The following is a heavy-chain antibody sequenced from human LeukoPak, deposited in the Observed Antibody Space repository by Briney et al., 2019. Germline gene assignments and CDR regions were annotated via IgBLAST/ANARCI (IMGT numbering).Heavy chain of an antibody. D-gene: IGHD5-12*01. Sequence: PGGSLRLSCAASGFTVSRNYMSWVRQAPGKGLDWVSVIYTGGNTYYADSVKGRFTISRDNSKNTLYLEMNSLRAEDTAVYYCAREGFGGYDFGYWGQGTLVIVSS. CDR1: GFTVSRNY. CDR3: AREGFGGYDFGY. CDR2: IYTGGNT. V-gene: IGHV3-66*01. J-gene: IGHJ4*02.